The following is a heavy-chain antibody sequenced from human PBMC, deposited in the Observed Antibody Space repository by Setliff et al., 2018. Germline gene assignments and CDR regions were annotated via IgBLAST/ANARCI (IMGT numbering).Heavy chain of an antibody. J-gene: IGHJ3*02. D-gene: IGHD3-22*01. V-gene: IGHV4-39*07. Sequence: SETLSLTCTVYGGSISSSSYYWGWIRQSPGKGLEWIGSIYYSGSTYYNPSLKSRVTISVDTSKNQLSLKLSSVTAADTAVYYCARGRGISMIVVVTHDAFDIWGQGTMVTVSS. CDR2: IYYSGST. CDR3: ARGRGISMIVVVTHDAFDI. CDR1: GGSISSSSYY.